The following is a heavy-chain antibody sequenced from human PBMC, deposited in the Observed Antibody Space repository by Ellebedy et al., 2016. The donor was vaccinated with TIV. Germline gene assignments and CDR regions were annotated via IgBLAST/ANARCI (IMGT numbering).Heavy chain of an antibody. CDR2: ISGSGADT. J-gene: IGHJ3*01. CDR3: AKGIQLWSATFYAFDF. CDR1: GFNLAAYA. D-gene: IGHD5-18*01. Sequence: GESLKISXAASGFNLAAYAMGWVRQVPGKGLEWVSAISGSGADTHYADSVRGRFTVSRDNSKKTLYLQLNSLRAEDTALYYCAKGIQLWSATFYAFDFWGQGTRVTVSS. V-gene: IGHV3-23*01.